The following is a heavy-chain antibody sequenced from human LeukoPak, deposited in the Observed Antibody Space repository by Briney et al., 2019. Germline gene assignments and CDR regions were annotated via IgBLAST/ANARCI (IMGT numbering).Heavy chain of an antibody. J-gene: IGHJ2*01. CDR3: ARVRDHFHWYLDL. CDR2: ISYDGSNK. Sequence: GRSLRLSCAASGVTFSSYAMHWVRQAPGKGQEWVAVISYDGSNKYYADSVKGRFTISRDSSKNTLSLQMNDLRAEDTAVYYCARVRDHFHWYLDLWGRGTLVTVSS. D-gene: IGHD5-24*01. CDR1: GVTFSSYA. V-gene: IGHV3-30*14.